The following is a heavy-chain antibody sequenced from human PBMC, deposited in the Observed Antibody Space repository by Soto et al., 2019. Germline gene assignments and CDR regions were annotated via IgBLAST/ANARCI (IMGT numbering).Heavy chain of an antibody. J-gene: IGHJ5*02. D-gene: IGHD2-2*01. CDR1: GGYMSGSTYY. CDR3: SRGGISRIYQIPPFDP. Sequence: PSETLSLTCLVSGGYMSGSTYYWGWIRQPPGKGLEWIGSVYSDGSTYYNPSLKSRVTISVDTSMNQFSLRLSSVTAADTALYYCSRGGISRIYQIPPFDPWGQGTLVTVS. V-gene: IGHV4-39*01. CDR2: VYSDGST.